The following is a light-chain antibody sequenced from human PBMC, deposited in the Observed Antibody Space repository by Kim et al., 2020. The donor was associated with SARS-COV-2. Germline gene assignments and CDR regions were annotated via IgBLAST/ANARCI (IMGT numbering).Light chain of an antibody. CDR1: QSINNNY. V-gene: IGKV3-20*01. J-gene: IGKJ1*01. Sequence: EMELTQSPGTLSLSPGERATLSCRASQSINNNYLAWYQKKVGQPPRLLIYGASSRATGIPGRFSGSGSGTDFTLTISSLEAEDFAVYYCQQDGYTTWTFGPGTTVDIK. CDR3: QQDGYTTWT. CDR2: GAS.